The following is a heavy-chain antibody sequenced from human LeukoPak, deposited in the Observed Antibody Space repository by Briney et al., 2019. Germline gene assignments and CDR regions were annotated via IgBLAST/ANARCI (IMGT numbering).Heavy chain of an antibody. V-gene: IGHV3-23*01. CDR3: AKDIGGYDYYYYYYMDV. CDR2: ISGSGGST. CDR1: GFTFSSYA. J-gene: IGHJ6*03. Sequence: SGGSLRLSCAVSGFTFSSYAMSWVRQAPGEGLEWVSAISGSGGSTYYADSVKGRFTISRDNSKNTLYLQMNSLRAEDTAVYYCAKDIGGYDYYYYYYMDVWGKGTTVTVSS. D-gene: IGHD5-12*01.